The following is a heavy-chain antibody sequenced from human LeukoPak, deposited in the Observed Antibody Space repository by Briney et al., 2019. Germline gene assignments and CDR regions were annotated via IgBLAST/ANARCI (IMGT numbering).Heavy chain of an antibody. V-gene: IGHV3-7*01. CDR1: GFTFSNYW. Sequence: PGGSLRLSCAASGFTFSNYWMTWVRQAPGKGLEWVANINRDGSERYYVDSVKGRFTISRDDAKSSLYLQMNSLRAEDTAVYYCVRDQDGDSDWGQGTLATVSS. J-gene: IGHJ4*02. CDR3: VRDQDGDSD. CDR2: INRDGSER. D-gene: IGHD4-17*01.